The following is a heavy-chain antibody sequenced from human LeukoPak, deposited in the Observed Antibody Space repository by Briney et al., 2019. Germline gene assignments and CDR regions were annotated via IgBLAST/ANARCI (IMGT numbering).Heavy chain of an antibody. CDR3: ARTPSRTLIAAAGTDFDF. D-gene: IGHD6-13*01. Sequence: SETLSLTCTVSGGSIRSSYYYWGWIRQPPGKGLEWIGSIYDSGSTYYNPSLKSRVTISVDTSKNQFSLKLNSVTAADTAVYYCARTPSRTLIAAAGTDFDFWGQGTLVTVSS. V-gene: IGHV4-39*01. CDR2: IYDSGST. J-gene: IGHJ4*02. CDR1: GGSIRSSYYY.